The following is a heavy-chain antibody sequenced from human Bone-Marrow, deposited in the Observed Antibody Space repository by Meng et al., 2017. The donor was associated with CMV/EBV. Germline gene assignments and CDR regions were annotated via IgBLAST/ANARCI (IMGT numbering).Heavy chain of an antibody. D-gene: IGHD2-2*01. V-gene: IGHV1-46*01. CDR2: INPSGGST. CDR3: ARGGDGNLGSSTSCPH. J-gene: IGHJ4*02. CDR1: GYPFTRFY. Sequence: GYPFTRFYIHWIRQAPGQGLEWMGVINPSGGSTNYAQTFQDRITMTEDMSTSTVYMELSSLRSEDTAVYYCARGGDGNLGSSTSCPHWGQGTLVTVSS.